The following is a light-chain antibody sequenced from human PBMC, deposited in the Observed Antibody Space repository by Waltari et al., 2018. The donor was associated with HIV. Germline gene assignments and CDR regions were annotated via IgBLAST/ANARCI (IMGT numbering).Light chain of an antibody. CDR2: GAS. V-gene: IGKV3-20*01. Sequence: EIVLTQSPGTLSLSPGERASLSCRANESVSSSYLAWYQQKPGQSPRLLISGASSRATGIPDRFIGTGSGTDFTLIISRLEREDFAVYYCQQYSRSPLTFGQGTKLEIK. CDR1: ESVSSSY. CDR3: QQYSRSPLT. J-gene: IGKJ2*01.